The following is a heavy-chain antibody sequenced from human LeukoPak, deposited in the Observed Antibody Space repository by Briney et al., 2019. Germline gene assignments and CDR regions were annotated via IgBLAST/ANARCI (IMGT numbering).Heavy chain of an antibody. CDR3: AKTSAYYGSPFDY. D-gene: IGHD3-10*01. J-gene: IGHJ4*02. Sequence: AISSNGGNTYYADSVKGRFTISRDNSKNTLYLQMNSLTAEDTAVYYCAKTSAYYGSPFDYWGQGTLVIVSS. V-gene: IGHV3-23*01. CDR2: ISSNGGNT.